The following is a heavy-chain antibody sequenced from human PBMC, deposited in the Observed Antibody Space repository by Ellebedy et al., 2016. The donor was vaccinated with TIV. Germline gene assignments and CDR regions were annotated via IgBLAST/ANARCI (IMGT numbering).Heavy chain of an antibody. CDR2: ISPDNGNT. V-gene: IGHV1-18*01. J-gene: IGHJ4*02. CDR1: GYSFTSYG. CDR3: ARDGRYGGGWRLDY. D-gene: IGHD6-19*01. Sequence: AASVKVSCKASGYSFTSYGLSWVRQAPGQGLEWMGWISPDNGNTNYAQKLQGRVTMTTDTSTSTAHMELRSLRSDDTAVYYCARDGRYGGGWRLDYWGQGTLVTVSS.